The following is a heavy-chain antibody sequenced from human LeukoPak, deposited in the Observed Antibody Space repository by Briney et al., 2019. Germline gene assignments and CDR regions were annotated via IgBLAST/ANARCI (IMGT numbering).Heavy chain of an antibody. CDR3: ARDGVGTTPLDY. CDR1: GFTFSAYW. J-gene: IGHJ4*02. D-gene: IGHD2/OR15-2a*01. V-gene: IGHV3-74*01. Sequence: PGGSLRLSCAASGFTFSAYWMHWVPQVPGKGLVWVSRINNDGTATFFADSVKGRFTISRDNAKNTLYLQMDSPRAEDTAMYYCARDGVGTTPLDYWSQGTLVTVSS. CDR2: INNDGTAT.